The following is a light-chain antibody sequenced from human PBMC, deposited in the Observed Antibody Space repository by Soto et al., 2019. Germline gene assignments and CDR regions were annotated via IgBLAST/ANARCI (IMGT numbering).Light chain of an antibody. CDR3: ASWDSSLSAVV. CDR1: SSNIGNNY. Sequence: QSALTQPPSVSAAPGQKVTISCSGSSSNIGNNYVSWFQQFPGTAPKLLIYDNNERPSGIPDRFSGSKSVTSATLGITGLQTGDEADYYCASWDSSLSAVVFGGGTKLTVL. V-gene: IGLV1-51*01. CDR2: DNN. J-gene: IGLJ2*01.